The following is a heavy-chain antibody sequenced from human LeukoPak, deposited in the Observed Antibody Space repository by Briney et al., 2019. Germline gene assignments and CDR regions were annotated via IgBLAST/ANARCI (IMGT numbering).Heavy chain of an antibody. CDR1: GFTFRNSG. V-gene: IGHV3-23*01. D-gene: IGHD3-10*01. CDR3: ARGYFIDY. J-gene: IGHJ4*02. CDR2: IAGSDDNT. Sequence: GGSLRLSCAASGFTFRNSGMSWVRQAPGKGLEWVSTIAGSDDNTYYADSVKGRFTLSRDTSENTLYLQMNSLRVEDTAIYYCARGYFIDYWGQGTLVTVSS.